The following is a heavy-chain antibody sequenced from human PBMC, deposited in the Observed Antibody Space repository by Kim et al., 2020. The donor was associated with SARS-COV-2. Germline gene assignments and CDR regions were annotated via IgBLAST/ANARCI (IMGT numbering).Heavy chain of an antibody. CDR2: ISSSSTNI. J-gene: IGHJ4*02. D-gene: IGHD6-13*01. CDR1: GFTFSYHY. CDR3: AAGYSSSPHSY. V-gene: IGHV3-11*03. Sequence: GGSMRLSCAASGFTFSYHYMSWIRQAPGKGLEWVSYISSSSTNINYADSVKGRFIISRDNARNSLYLQMNSLRAEDTAVYYCAAGYSSSPHSYWGQGTLVTVTS.